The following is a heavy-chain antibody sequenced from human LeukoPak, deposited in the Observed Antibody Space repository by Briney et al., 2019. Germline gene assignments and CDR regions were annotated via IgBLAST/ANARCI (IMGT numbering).Heavy chain of an antibody. V-gene: IGHV4-39*07. CDR3: AREGAYYYDSSGYLFSRFPKLFDY. CDR2: IYTSGST. D-gene: IGHD3-22*01. CDR1: GGSISSSVYY. Sequence: SETLSLTCTVSGGSISSSVYYWGWIRQPPGKGLEWIGRIYTSGSTNYNPSLKSRVTMSVDTSKNQFSLKLSSVTAADTAVYYCAREGAYYYDSSGYLFSRFPKLFDYWGQGTLVTVSS. J-gene: IGHJ4*02.